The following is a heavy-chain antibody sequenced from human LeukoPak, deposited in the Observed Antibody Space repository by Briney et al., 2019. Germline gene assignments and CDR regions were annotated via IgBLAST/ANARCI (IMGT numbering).Heavy chain of an antibody. CDR2: IYHSGST. CDR3: ASAHYYDSSGVDY. D-gene: IGHD3-22*01. J-gene: IGHJ4*02. Sequence: SETLSLTCTVSGGSISSGGYYWSWIRQPPGKGLEWIGYIYHSGSTYYNPSLKSRVTISVDRSKNQSSLKLSSVTAADTAVYYCASAHYYDSSGVDYWGQGTLVTVSS. CDR1: GGSISSGGYY. V-gene: IGHV4-30-2*01.